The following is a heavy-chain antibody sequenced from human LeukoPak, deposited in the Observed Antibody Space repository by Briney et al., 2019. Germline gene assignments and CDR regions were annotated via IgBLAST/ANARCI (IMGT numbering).Heavy chain of an antibody. CDR1: GVSFSGYY. V-gene: IGHV4-34*01. D-gene: IGHD6-19*01. CDR3: ARRFRGSGWRRFDY. Sequence: KPSETLSLTCAVYGVSFSGYYWSWIRQPPGKGLEWIGEINHSGSTNYNPSLKSRVTISVDTSKNQFSLKLSSVTAADTAVYYCARRFRGSGWRRFDYWGQGTLVTVSS. J-gene: IGHJ4*02. CDR2: INHSGST.